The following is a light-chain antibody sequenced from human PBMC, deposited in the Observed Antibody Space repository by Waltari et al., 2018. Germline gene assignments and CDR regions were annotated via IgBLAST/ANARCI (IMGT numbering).Light chain of an antibody. CDR2: DAS. Sequence: EIVLTQSPATLSLSPGEGATLSCRAIQYVGYSLAWYQQRPGQAPRLLIFDASTTATGIPARFSASGSGTDFTLSISSLAPKDSAIYYCQQRANWPLTFGGGTKVEIK. V-gene: IGKV3-11*01. J-gene: IGKJ4*01. CDR3: QQRANWPLT. CDR1: QYVGYS.